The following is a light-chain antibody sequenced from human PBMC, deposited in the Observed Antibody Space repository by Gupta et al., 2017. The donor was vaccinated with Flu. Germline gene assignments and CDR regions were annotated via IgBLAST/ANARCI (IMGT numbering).Light chain of an antibody. CDR1: SSNNGADYD. CDR3: QSYDNTLGGSVV. V-gene: IGLV1-40*01. J-gene: IGLJ2*01. CDR2: GNS. Sequence: QSVLTPPPSVSGSPGQRVTISCTGSSSNNGADYDVHWYQKLPGEAPKLLIYGNSNRPSGVPDRFSGSKSGTSTSRAITGLQAEDEGDYYCQSYDNTLGGSVVFGGGTKVTVL.